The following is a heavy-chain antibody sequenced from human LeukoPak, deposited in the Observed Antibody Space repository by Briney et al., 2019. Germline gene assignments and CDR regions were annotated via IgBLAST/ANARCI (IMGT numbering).Heavy chain of an antibody. V-gene: IGHV4-59*02. J-gene: IGHJ4*02. CDR2: IYYSGNT. Sequence: PSETLSLTCTVSGGSVSSTYWSWIRQPPGKGLEWIGYIYYSGNTKYNPSLKSRVTMSVDTSKNQFSLKLSSVTAADTAVYYCARDVWSGSYLFDYWGQGTLVTVSS. CDR3: ARDVWSGSYLFDY. D-gene: IGHD1-26*01. CDR1: GGSVSSTY.